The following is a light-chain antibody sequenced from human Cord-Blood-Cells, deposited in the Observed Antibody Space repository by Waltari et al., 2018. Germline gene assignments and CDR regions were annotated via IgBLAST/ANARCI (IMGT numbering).Light chain of an antibody. J-gene: IGKJ3*01. CDR1: QDISNY. CDR3: KQYDNLLFT. Sequence: DIQMTQSPSSLSASVGDRVTITCQANQDISNYLNWYQQKPGKAPKLLIYDASNLETGVPSRFSGSGSGTDFTFTISSLQPEDIATYYCKQYDNLLFTFGPGTKVDIK. CDR2: DAS. V-gene: IGKV1-33*01.